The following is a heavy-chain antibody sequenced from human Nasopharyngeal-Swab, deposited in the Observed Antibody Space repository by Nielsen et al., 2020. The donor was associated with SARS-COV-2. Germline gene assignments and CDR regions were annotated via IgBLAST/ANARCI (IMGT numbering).Heavy chain of an antibody. V-gene: IGHV3-49*03. CDR2: IRSKAYGVTT. CDR3: TVKGMQLPPYYFNY. D-gene: IGHD5-18*01. J-gene: IGHJ4*02. CDR1: GFTFGDYG. Sequence: GGSLRLSCTISGFTFGDYGMSWFRQAPGKGLEWVGFIRSKAYGVTTEYAASVKGRFTISRDDSKSIAFLQMNSLKTEDTAVYYCTVKGMQLPPYYFNYWGQGALVTVSS.